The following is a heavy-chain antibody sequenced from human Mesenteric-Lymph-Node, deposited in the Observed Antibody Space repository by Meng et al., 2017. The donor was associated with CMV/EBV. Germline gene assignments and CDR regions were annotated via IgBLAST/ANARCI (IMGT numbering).Heavy chain of an antibody. CDR2: IYYNGDT. D-gene: IGHD4-17*01. Sequence: SETLSLTCTVSGGSVSTTSYYWSWIRQPPGKRLEWIGYIYYNGDTKYNPSLKSRVTMSLDTSKNQFSLNLTSVTAADTAVYYCARAGATGTYFFLGLVVWGQGVQVTVSS. J-gene: IGHJ4*02. V-gene: IGHV4-61*01. CDR3: ARAGATGTYFFLGLVV. CDR1: GGSVSTTSYY.